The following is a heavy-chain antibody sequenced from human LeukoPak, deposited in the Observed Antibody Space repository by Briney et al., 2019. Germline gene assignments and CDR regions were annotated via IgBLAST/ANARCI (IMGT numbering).Heavy chain of an antibody. CDR3: ARVDGGYCSGGSCYYDY. V-gene: IGHV4-31*03. CDR2: IYYSGST. D-gene: IGHD2-15*01. J-gene: IGHJ4*02. CDR1: GGSISSGGYY. Sequence: SETLSLTCTVSGGSISSGGYYWSWIRQHPGKGLEWIGYIYYSGSTYYNPSLKGRVTISVDTSKNQFSLKLSSVTAADTAVYYCARVDGGYCSGGSCYYDYWGQGTLVTVSS.